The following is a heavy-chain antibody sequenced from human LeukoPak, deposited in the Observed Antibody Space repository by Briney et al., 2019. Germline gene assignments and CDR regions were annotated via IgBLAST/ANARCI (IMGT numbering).Heavy chain of an antibody. Sequence: GGSLRLSCAASGFTFSSYVMSWVRQAPGKGLEWVSSISTSDGSAYYADSVKGRFTISRDNSKNTLYLQMNSLRAEDTAVYYCARGHHYFDSSAYYYWGQGTLVTVSS. J-gene: IGHJ4*02. V-gene: IGHV3-23*01. D-gene: IGHD3-22*01. CDR2: ISTSDGSA. CDR3: ARGHHYFDSSAYYY. CDR1: GFTFSSYV.